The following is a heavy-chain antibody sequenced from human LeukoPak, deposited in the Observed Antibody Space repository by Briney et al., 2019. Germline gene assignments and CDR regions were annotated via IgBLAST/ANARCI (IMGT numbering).Heavy chain of an antibody. V-gene: IGHV3-30*01. J-gene: IGHJ6*03. D-gene: IGHD2/OR15-2a*01. Sequence: TGGSLRLSCAASGFTVSSNYMSWVRQAPGKGLEWVAVTSYDGGIKYYADSVKGRFTISRDNSKNTLYLQMNSLRAEDTAVYYCAKDEKGIVRAYYYYYYMDVWGKGTTVTVSS. CDR3: AKDEKGIVRAYYYYYYMDV. CDR2: TSYDGGIK. CDR1: GFTVSSNY.